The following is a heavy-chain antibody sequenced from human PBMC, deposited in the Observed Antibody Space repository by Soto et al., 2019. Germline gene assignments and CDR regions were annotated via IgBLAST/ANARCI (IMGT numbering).Heavy chain of an antibody. CDR2: ISGSGGST. CDR3: AKDDRDPPPFTIFGVVIDSFDY. CDR1: GFTFSSYA. D-gene: IGHD3-3*01. J-gene: IGHJ4*02. Sequence: EVQLLESGGGLVQPGGSLRLSCAASGFTFSSYAMSWVRQAPGKGLEWVSAISGSGGSTYYADSVKGRFTISRDNSKNMLYLQMNSLRAEDTAVYYCAKDDRDPPPFTIFGVVIDSFDYWGQGTLVTVSS. V-gene: IGHV3-23*01.